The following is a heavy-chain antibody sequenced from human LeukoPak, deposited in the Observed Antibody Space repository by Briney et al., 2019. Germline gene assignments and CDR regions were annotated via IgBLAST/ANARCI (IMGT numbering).Heavy chain of an antibody. D-gene: IGHD4/OR15-4a*01. CDR1: GFTFSNAW. CDR3: STGGAQIDY. Sequence: PGGSLRLSCAGSGFTFSNAWMNWVRQAPGKGLEGGGRIKSKYGGGTTDYAASVKGRFTISRDDSKDTVYLQMNSLKAEDTAVYYTSTGGAQIDYWGQGTLVTVSS. J-gene: IGHJ4*02. CDR2: IKSKYGGGTT. V-gene: IGHV3-15*01.